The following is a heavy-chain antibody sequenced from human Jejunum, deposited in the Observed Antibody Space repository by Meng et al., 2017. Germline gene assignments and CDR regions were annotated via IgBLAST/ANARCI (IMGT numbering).Heavy chain of an antibody. J-gene: IGHJ6*02. D-gene: IGHD2-15*01. Sequence: GESLKISCVASGSTFATDAMSWVRQAPGKGLEWVSSVSSSGVGTYYADSVKGRFTISRDTSKNTVDLEMNSLRVEDTAVYYCTSGYTKGHCSGGRCFYNYGMDVWGQGTTVTVSS. CDR1: GSTFATDA. CDR3: TSGYTKGHCSGGRCFYNYGMDV. V-gene: IGHV3-23*01. CDR2: VSSSGVGT.